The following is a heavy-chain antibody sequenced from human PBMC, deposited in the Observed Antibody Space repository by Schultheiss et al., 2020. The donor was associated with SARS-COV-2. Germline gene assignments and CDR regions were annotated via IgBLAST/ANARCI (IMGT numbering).Heavy chain of an antibody. V-gene: IGHV4-34*01. CDR1: GGSFSGYY. J-gene: IGHJ5*02. CDR3: ARGRRCSSTSCYRNWFDP. Sequence: SQTLSLTCAVYGGSFSGYYWSWIRQPPGKGLEWIGEINHSGSTNYNPSLKSRVTISVDTSKNQFSLKLSSVTAADTAVYYCARGRRCSSTSCYRNWFDPWGQGTLVTV. CDR2: INHSGST. D-gene: IGHD2-2*01.